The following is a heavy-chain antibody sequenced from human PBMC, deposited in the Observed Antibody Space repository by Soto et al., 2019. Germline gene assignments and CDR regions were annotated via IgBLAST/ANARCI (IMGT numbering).Heavy chain of an antibody. D-gene: IGHD6-19*01. J-gene: IGHJ4*02. CDR2: VYYTGST. CDR1: GGSISGSY. V-gene: IGHV4-59*01. CDR3: ARSVAVPGAHIDY. Sequence: QSLTCSVSGGSISGSYWSWIRQSPGKGLEWLGYVYYTGSTNYSPSLRSRVSISVDTSKNEFSLRLSSVTAADTAVYFCARSVAVPGAHIDYWGQGTQVTVSS.